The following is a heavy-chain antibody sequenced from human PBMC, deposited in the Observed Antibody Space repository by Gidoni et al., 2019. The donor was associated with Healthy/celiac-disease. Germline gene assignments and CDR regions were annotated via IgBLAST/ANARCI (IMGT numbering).Heavy chain of an antibody. J-gene: IGHJ4*02. CDR2: INHSGST. CDR3: ARVRRAAGTDY. Sequence: QVPLQQWVAGLLKPSETLSLTCAVYGGSFSGYSWSWIRQPPGKGLEWIGEINHSGSTNYKPSIKSRVTIAVDTSKNQFSLKLSSVTAADTAVYYCARVRRAAGTDYWGQGTLVTVSS. CDR1: GGSFSGYS. V-gene: IGHV4-34*01. D-gene: IGHD6-13*01.